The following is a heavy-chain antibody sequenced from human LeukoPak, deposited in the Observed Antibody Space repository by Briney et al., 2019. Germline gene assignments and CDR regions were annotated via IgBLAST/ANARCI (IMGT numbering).Heavy chain of an antibody. Sequence: PSQTLSLTCAVSGGSISSGGYSWSWIRQPPGKGLEWIGYIYHSGSTCYNPSLKSRVTISVDRSKNQFSLKLSSVTAADTAVYYCARVRHGWFDYWGQGTLVTVSS. D-gene: IGHD6-19*01. CDR1: GGSISSGGYS. J-gene: IGHJ4*02. CDR3: ARVRHGWFDY. CDR2: IYHSGST. V-gene: IGHV4-30-2*01.